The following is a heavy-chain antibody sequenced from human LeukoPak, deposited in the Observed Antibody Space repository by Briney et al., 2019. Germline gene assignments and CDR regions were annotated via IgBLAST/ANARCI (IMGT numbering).Heavy chain of an antibody. J-gene: IGHJ5*02. Sequence: GGSLRLSCTASGFSFRTYNLHWVRQAPGKGLEWVAVISYNGGYIHYEDSVKGRFTISRDDSKNTLSLQMSSLRAEDTAVYYCASWLSKSAWGQGTLVTVSS. CDR1: GFSFRTYN. CDR3: ASWLSKSA. CDR2: ISYNGGYI. V-gene: IGHV3-33*01. D-gene: IGHD3-10*01.